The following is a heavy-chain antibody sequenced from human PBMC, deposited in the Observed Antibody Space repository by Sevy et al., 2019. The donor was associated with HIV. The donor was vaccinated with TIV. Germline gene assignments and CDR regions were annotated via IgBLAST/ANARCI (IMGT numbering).Heavy chain of an antibody. J-gene: IGHJ4*02. D-gene: IGHD2-21*01. CDR2: IYSSGST. Sequence: SETLSLTCSVSGGSISSYYWNWIRQPPGKGLERIGYIYSSGSTNYNPSLKSRVTISVDMSKNQFSLKLSSVPAADTAVYYCARSHLAFCGGDCFSPYYFDSWGQGTLVTVSS. CDR3: ARSHLAFCGGDCFSPYYFDS. V-gene: IGHV4-59*01. CDR1: GGSISSYY.